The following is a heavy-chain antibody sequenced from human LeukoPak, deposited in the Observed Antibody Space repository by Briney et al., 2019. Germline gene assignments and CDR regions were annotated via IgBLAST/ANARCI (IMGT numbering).Heavy chain of an antibody. D-gene: IGHD6-19*01. CDR3: ARDRSLGEQWLATYFDY. CDR2: ISSSGSTI. J-gene: IGHJ4*02. CDR1: GFTFSSYE. V-gene: IGHV3-48*03. Sequence: GGSLRLSCAASGFTFSSYEMNWVRQAPGKGLEWVSYISSSGSTIYYADSVKGRFTISRDNAKNSLYLQMNSLRAEDTAVYYCARDRSLGEQWLATYFDYWGQGTLVAVSS.